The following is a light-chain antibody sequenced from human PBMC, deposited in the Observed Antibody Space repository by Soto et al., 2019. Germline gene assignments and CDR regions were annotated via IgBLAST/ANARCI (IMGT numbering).Light chain of an antibody. CDR1: QSVSSY. CDR2: DAS. Sequence: EIVLTQSPATLSLSPGERATFSCRASQSVSSYLAWYQQKPGQAPRPLIYDASTRATGIAARFSGSGSRTDFTLTISSLEPEDFAVYYCQQHNNWPPSITFGQGTRLEIK. J-gene: IGKJ5*01. CDR3: QQHNNWPPSIT. V-gene: IGKV3-11*01.